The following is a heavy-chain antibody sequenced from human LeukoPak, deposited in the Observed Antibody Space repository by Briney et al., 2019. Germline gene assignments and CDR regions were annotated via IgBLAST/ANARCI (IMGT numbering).Heavy chain of an antibody. Sequence: GASVKVSCKASGYTFTTYYIHWVRQAPGQGLEWMGIINPTGGSTTYAQKFQGRVTMTRDTSTSTVYMDLSSLRFEDTAVYYCARANFEAVAGTYRYYGMDVWGQGTTVTVSS. V-gene: IGHV1-46*01. CDR2: INPTGGST. D-gene: IGHD6-19*01. J-gene: IGHJ6*02. CDR3: ARANFEAVAGTYRYYGMDV. CDR1: GYTFTTYY.